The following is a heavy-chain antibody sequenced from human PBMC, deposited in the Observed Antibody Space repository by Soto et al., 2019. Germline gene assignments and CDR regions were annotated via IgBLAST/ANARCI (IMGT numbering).Heavy chain of an antibody. D-gene: IGHD3-10*01. CDR2: INHSGST. CDR3: ASRSMVRSYYYYGMDV. CDR1: GGSFSGYY. Sequence: SETLSLTCAVYGGSFSGYYWSWIRQPPGKGLEWIGEINHSGSTNYNPSLRSRVTISVDTSKNQFSLKLSSVTAADTAVYYCASRSMVRSYYYYGMDVWGQGTTVT. V-gene: IGHV4-34*01. J-gene: IGHJ6*02.